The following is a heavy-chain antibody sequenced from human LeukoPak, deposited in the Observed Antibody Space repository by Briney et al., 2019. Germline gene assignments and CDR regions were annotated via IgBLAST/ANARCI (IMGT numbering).Heavy chain of an antibody. D-gene: IGHD3-16*01. CDR1: GFTFSRYW. CDR3: ATDTFGPNDC. CDR2: IKTDGSTT. Sequence: GGSLRLSCAASGFTFSRYWMHWVRQAPGKGLVWVSNIKTDGSTTNYADSVKGRFTISRDNAKNTLYLQMNGLRAEDTAVYYCATDTFGPNDCRGQGTLVTVSS. V-gene: IGHV3-74*01. J-gene: IGHJ4*02.